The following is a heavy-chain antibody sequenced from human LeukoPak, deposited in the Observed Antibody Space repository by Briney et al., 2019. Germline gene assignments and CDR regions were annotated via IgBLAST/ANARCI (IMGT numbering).Heavy chain of an antibody. CDR2: INPSGGST. J-gene: IGHJ6*03. CDR3: AREWGDTAMGPVNYYYYYYMDV. V-gene: IGHV1-46*01. CDR1: GYTFTSYY. D-gene: IGHD5-18*01. Sequence: ASVKVSCKASGYTFTSYYMHWVRQAPGQGLEWMGIINPSGGSTSYAQKFQGRVTMTRDRSTSTVYMELSSLRSEDTAVYYCAREWGDTAMGPVNYYYYYYMDVWGKGTTVTVSS.